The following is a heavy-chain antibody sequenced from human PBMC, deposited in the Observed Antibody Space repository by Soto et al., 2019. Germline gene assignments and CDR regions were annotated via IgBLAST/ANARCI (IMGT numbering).Heavy chain of an antibody. CDR1: VDIVSSNSAA. J-gene: IGHJ4*02. CDR2: TYYRSKWYN. V-gene: IGHV6-1*01. D-gene: IGHD4-17*01. Sequence: SQTLSLTCAISVDIVSSNSAAWNCIRQSPSRGLEWLGRTYYRSKWYNDYAVSVKSRITINPDTSKNQFSLQLNSVTPEYTAVYYCAREYYGGKYYFDYWGQGTQVTVSS. CDR3: AREYYGGKYYFDY.